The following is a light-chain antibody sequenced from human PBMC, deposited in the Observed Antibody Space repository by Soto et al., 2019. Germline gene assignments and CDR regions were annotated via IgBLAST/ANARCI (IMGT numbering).Light chain of an antibody. V-gene: IGKV3-20*01. Sequence: EIVLTQSPATLSLSPGERATLSCRASQSVSSDDLAWYQQQPGQAPRLLIFAASNRATGIPDRFSGSGSGTDFTLTISRLEPEDFAVYYCQHYGTSPGTFGQGTRLDIK. CDR1: QSVSSDD. CDR3: QHYGTSPGT. CDR2: AAS. J-gene: IGKJ5*01.